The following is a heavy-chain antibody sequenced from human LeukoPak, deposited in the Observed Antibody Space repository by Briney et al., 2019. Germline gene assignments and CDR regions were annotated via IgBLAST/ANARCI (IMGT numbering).Heavy chain of an antibody. Sequence: GGSLRLSCAASEFTFSNYWMNWVRQAPGKGLMWVSLINGDGSYTNYADSVKGRFTISRDDTKNTLYLQMNSLRAEDTAVYYCVRRVNSGTYYYFDYWGQGTLVTVSS. CDR3: VRRVNSGTYYYFDY. CDR1: EFTFSNYW. V-gene: IGHV3-74*01. D-gene: IGHD1-26*01. CDR2: INGDGSYT. J-gene: IGHJ4*02.